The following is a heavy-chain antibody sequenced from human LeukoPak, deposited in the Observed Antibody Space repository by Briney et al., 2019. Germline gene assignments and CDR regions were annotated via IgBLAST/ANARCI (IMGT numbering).Heavy chain of an antibody. J-gene: IGHJ4*02. CDR3: VNYGWGRPA. Sequence: GGSLRLSCAASGFTFSSYWMHWVRQAPGKGLVWVSRIKSDGSDTTYADSVKGRFTISRDNDKNMLYLQMNSLRAEDTAVYYCVNYGWGRPAWGQGTLVTVSS. CDR2: IKSDGSDT. D-gene: IGHD3-10*01. V-gene: IGHV3-74*03. CDR1: GFTFSSYW.